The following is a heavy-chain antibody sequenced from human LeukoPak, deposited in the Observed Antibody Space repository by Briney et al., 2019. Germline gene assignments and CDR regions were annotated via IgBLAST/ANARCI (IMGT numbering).Heavy chain of an antibody. CDR1: GGSISSSSYY. J-gene: IGHJ4*02. D-gene: IGHD5-24*01. CDR2: IYYSGST. V-gene: IGHV4-39*07. CDR3: ARGRGSPPRRDGYKCDY. Sequence: SETLSLTCTVSGGSISSSSYYWGWIRQPPGKGLEWIGSIYYSGSTNYNPSLKSRVTISVDTSKNQFSLKLSSVTAADTAVYYCARGRGSPPRRDGYKCDYWGQGTLVTVSS.